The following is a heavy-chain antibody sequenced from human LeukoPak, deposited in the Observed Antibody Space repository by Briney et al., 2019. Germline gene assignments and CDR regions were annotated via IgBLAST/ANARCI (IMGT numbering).Heavy chain of an antibody. CDR3: ARVLFPKNTIFGVVMNYYYYGMDV. Sequence: GASVKVSCTASGYTFTSYGISWVRQAPGQGLEWMGWISAYNGNTNYAQKLRGRVTMTTDTSTSTAYMELRSLRSDDTAVYYCARVLFPKNTIFGVVMNYYYYGMDVWGQGTTVTVSS. V-gene: IGHV1-18*01. D-gene: IGHD3-3*01. CDR2: ISAYNGNT. CDR1: GYTFTSYG. J-gene: IGHJ6*02.